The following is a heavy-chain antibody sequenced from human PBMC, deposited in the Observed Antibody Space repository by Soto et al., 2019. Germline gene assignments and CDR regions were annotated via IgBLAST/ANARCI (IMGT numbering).Heavy chain of an antibody. Sequence: SETLSLTCTVSGGSISSYYWSWIRQPPGKGLEWIGYIYYSGGTNYNPSLKSRVTISVDTSKDQFSLKLSSVTAADTAVYYCARVSRGCSGGSCYSWFDPWGQGTLVTVSS. CDR3: ARVSRGCSGGSCYSWFDP. D-gene: IGHD2-15*01. J-gene: IGHJ5*02. V-gene: IGHV4-59*01. CDR1: GGSISSYY. CDR2: IYYSGGT.